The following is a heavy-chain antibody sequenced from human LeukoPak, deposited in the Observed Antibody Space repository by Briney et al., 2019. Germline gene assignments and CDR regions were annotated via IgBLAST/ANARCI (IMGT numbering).Heavy chain of an antibody. CDR2: IYYSGNT. J-gene: IGHJ6*03. V-gene: IGHV4-39*01. CDR1: GGSISGNSYY. CDR3: SRLSYYNYYMDV. Sequence: PSETLSLTCTVSGGSISGNSYYWAWIRQPPGKGLEWIGTIYYSGNTYYNPSLKSRVTISIDTSKNQFSLKLSSVTATDTAVYYSSRLSYYNYYMDVWGKGTTVTVSS.